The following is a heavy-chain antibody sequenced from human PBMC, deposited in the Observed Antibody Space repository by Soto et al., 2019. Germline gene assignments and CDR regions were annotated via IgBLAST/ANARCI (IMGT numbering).Heavy chain of an antibody. J-gene: IGHJ4*02. CDR3: ARDRYDFWSGYSVDF. D-gene: IGHD3-3*01. V-gene: IGHV1-18*04. Sequence: GASVKVSCKASGYTFTTYGISWVRQAPGRGLEWMGWISAYNDNTNYAQKLQGRVTMTTDTATSTAYMELRSLRSDDTAVYYCARDRYDFWSGYSVDFWGQGTLVTVSS. CDR2: ISAYNDNT. CDR1: GYTFTTYG.